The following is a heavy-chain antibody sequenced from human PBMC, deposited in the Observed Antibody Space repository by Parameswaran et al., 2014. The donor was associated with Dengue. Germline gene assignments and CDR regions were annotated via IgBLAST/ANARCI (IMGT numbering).Heavy chain of an antibody. Sequence: WVRQAPGQRLEWMGWINAGNGNTKYSQKFQGRVTITRDTSASTAYMELSSLRSEDTAVYYCARYGWGVVVVPAARPTDAFDIWGQGTMVTVSS. V-gene: IGHV1-3*01. J-gene: IGHJ3*02. CDR3: ARYGWGVVVVPAARPTDAFDI. CDR2: INAGNGNT. D-gene: IGHD2-2*01.